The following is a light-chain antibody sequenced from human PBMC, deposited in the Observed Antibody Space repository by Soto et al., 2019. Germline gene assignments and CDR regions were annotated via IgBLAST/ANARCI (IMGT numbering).Light chain of an antibody. CDR3: SSYSSSSTLYV. Sequence: QSALTQPASVSGSPGQSITISCTGTSSDVGGYNYVSWFQQHPGKAPKLMIFEVSDRPSGISNRFSGSKSGNTASLTISGLQAEDEAEYYCSSYSSSSTLYVFGTGTKLNVL. V-gene: IGLV2-14*01. J-gene: IGLJ1*01. CDR1: SSDVGGYNY. CDR2: EVS.